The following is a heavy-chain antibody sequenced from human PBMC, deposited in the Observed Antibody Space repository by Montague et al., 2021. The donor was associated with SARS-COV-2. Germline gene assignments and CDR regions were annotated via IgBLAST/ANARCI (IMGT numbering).Heavy chain of an antibody. D-gene: IGHD6-19*01. CDR1: GDSVASNSGG. CDR3: VRYSGWFYFDF. J-gene: IGHJ4*02. V-gene: IGHV6-1*01. CDR2: THYRSKRYS. Sequence: CAISGDSVASNSGGWSGNRPAPSRRLHLLGRTHYRSKRYSDYAPSVRGRLTVNPDASKNEFSLELNYVTPEDTAVYYCVRYSGWFYFDFWGQGTLVTVSS.